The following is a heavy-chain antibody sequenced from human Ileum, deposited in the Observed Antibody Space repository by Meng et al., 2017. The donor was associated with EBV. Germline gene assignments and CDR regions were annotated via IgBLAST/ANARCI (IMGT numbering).Heavy chain of an antibody. CDR1: GGSFSGYY. D-gene: IGHD6-13*01. CDR3: ARGFYTYSSSCFDY. V-gene: IGHV4-34*01. Sequence: QAHLPQGGPGLLNPSATLSPPCAGDGGSFSGYYWTWIRQPPGKGLEWIGEINHSGSTNYNPSLKSRVTISVDKNQFSLKLSSVTAADTTVYYCARGFYTYSSSCFDYWGQGTLVTVSS. J-gene: IGHJ4*02. CDR2: INHSGST.